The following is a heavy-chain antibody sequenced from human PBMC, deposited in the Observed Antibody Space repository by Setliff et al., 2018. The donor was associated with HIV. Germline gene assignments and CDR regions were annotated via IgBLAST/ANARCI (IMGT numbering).Heavy chain of an antibody. Sequence: SETLSLTCTVSGGSISTSRYYWGWIRQPPGKGLEWIGSINYRGNTYYNPSLTSRDAIFVDTSKNQISLKLSSVTAADTAVYYCARLEYSRGVYWGQGTLVTVSS. CDR2: INYRGNT. CDR3: ARLEYSRGVY. V-gene: IGHV4-39*01. CDR1: GGSISTSRYY. J-gene: IGHJ4*02. D-gene: IGHD6-6*01.